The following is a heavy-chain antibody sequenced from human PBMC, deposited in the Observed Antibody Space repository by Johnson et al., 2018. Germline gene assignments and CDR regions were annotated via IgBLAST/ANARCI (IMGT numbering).Heavy chain of an antibody. CDR2: FAPEDGET. Sequence: QVQLVESVAEVKKPGASXTVSCKVSDYTLTALAIQWVRQAPGKGLEWMGGFAPEDGETIYAQKFQGRVTMAEDTSTDTAYMELTSLRSEATAVYYCATRTQDNSNYYIDAFDFWGQGTMVTVSS. CDR3: ATRTQDNSNYYIDAFDF. CDR1: DYTLTALA. D-gene: IGHD3-22*01. J-gene: IGHJ3*01. V-gene: IGHV1-24*01.